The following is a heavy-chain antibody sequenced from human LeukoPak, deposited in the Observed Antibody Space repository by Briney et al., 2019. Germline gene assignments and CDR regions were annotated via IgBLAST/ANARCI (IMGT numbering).Heavy chain of an antibody. J-gene: IGHJ5*02. D-gene: IGHD1-7*01. Sequence: GESLKISSKGSGYSFTSYWIGWVRPMPGKGLEWMGIIYPGDSDTRYSPSFQGQVTISADKSISTAYLQWSSLKASDTAMYYCARGGLELHNWFDPWGQGTLVTVSS. V-gene: IGHV5-51*01. CDR3: ARGGLELHNWFDP. CDR1: GYSFTSYW. CDR2: IYPGDSDT.